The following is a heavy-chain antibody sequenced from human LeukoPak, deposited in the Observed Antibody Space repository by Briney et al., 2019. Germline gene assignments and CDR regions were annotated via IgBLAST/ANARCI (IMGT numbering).Heavy chain of an antibody. D-gene: IGHD5-18*01. V-gene: IGHV4-39*01. CDR3: VSPRGFSYGYFDY. CDR1: GGSISSSSAY. CDR2: IYYSKNT. J-gene: IGHJ4*02. Sequence: SETLSLTCTVSGGSISSSSAYWGWIRQPPGKGLEWIGSIYYSKNTYYNPSLKSRVTISADTPKNQSSLTLGSVSATDTAVYYCVSPRGFSYGYFDYWGQGTLVTVSS.